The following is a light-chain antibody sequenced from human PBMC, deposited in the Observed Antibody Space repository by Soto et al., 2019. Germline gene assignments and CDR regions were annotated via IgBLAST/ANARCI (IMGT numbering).Light chain of an antibody. V-gene: IGKV1-5*01. CDR2: DVS. CDR1: QSITTW. J-gene: IGKJ1*01. CDR3: QHYKMYSPWT. Sequence: DIQMTQSPSTVSASVGDSVTITCRASQSITTWLAWYQQRPGKAPKLLIYDVSSLQSGVPSRFSGSGSGTEFTLTISSLQPDDFPTYYCQHYKMYSPWTFGQGTKVEIK.